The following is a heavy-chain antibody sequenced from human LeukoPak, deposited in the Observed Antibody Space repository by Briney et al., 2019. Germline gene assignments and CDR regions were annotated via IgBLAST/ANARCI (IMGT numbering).Heavy chain of an antibody. D-gene: IGHD6-25*01. V-gene: IGHV4-39*07. CDR1: GGSIIGEHFY. J-gene: IGHJ5*02. CDR3: ARDCCGYRSWFDP. Sequence: NPSETLSLTCTVFGGSIIGEHFYWGRIRQPPGKGLEWIGSLYYSGSTYYNSSLKSRVTISVDTSKNQFSLSLTSVTAADTAVYYCARDCCGYRSWFDPWSQGTPVTVSS. CDR2: LYYSGST.